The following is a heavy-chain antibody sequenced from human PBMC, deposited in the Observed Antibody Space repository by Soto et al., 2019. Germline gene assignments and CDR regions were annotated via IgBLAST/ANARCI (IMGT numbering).Heavy chain of an antibody. Sequence: ASVKVSCKASGYTFTSYAMHWVRQAPGQRLEWMGWINAGNGNTKYSQKFQGRVTITRDTSASTAYMELSSLRSEDTAVYYCARDLSAYGDYVSFSGMDVWGQGTTVTVSS. V-gene: IGHV1-3*01. D-gene: IGHD4-17*01. CDR1: GYTFTSYA. J-gene: IGHJ6*02. CDR3: ARDLSAYGDYVSFSGMDV. CDR2: INAGNGNT.